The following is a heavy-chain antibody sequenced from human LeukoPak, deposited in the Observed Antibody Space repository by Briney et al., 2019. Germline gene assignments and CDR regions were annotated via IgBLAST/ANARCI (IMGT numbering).Heavy chain of an antibody. CDR1: GGSISSGGYS. J-gene: IGHJ5*02. V-gene: IGHV4-30-2*01. Sequence: SETLSLTCAVSGGSISSGGYSWSRIRQPPGKGLEWIGYIYHSGSTYYNPSLKSRVTISVDTSKNQFSLKLSSVTAADTAVYYCARGHMIVGAVTTHGEYNWFDPWGQGTLVTVSS. CDR3: ARGHMIVGAVTTHGEYNWFDP. CDR2: IYHSGST. D-gene: IGHD1-26*01.